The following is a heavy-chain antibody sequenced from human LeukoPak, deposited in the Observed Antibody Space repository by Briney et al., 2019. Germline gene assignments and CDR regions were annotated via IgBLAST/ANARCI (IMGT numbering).Heavy chain of an antibody. CDR2: ISVNGGAM. V-gene: IGHV3-48*03. CDR1: GFTFSGYE. D-gene: IGHD6-13*01. J-gene: IGHJ2*01. CDR3: ARKTDRLGAVGRDRYFDL. Sequence: GSLRLSCTASGFTFSGYEMSWVRQAPGKGLEWMSYISVNGGAMHYADSVRGRFTTSRDDAKNSLYLHMNSLRVEDTAIYYCARKTDRLGAVGRDRYFDLWGRGTLITVSS.